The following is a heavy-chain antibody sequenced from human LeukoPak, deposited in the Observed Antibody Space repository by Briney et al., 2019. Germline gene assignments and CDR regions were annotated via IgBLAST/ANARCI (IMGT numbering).Heavy chain of an antibody. CDR3: ARVPGMIVVVNSYSRDYYMDV. CDR1: GFTFSSYS. D-gene: IGHD3-22*01. J-gene: IGHJ6*03. CDR2: ISSSSSYI. Sequence: GGSLRLSCAASGFTFSSYSMNWVRQAPGKGLEWVSSISSSSSYIYYADSVKGRFTISRDNAKNSLYLQMNSLRAEDTAVYYCARVPGMIVVVNSYSRDYYMDVWGKGTTVTVSS. V-gene: IGHV3-21*01.